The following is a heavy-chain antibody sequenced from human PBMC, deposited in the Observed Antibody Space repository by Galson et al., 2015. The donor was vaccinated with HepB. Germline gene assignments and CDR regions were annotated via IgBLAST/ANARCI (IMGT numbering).Heavy chain of an antibody. V-gene: IGHV3-7*03. CDR1: GFTFSTYW. D-gene: IGHD3-10*01. CDR2: IKQDGSEK. Sequence: LRLSCAASGFTFSTYWMTWVRQAPGKGLEWVANIKQDGSEKYYVDSVKGRFTISRDNAENSLYLQMNSLRAEDTAAYYCARGYSAMDVWGQGTTVTVSS. CDR3: ARGYSAMDV. J-gene: IGHJ6*02.